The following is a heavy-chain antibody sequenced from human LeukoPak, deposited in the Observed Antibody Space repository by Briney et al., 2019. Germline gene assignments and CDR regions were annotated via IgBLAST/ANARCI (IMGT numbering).Heavy chain of an antibody. Sequence: SVKVSCKASGGTFSSYTISWVRQAPGPGLEWMGRIIPILGIANYAQTFQGRVTITEDKSTSKAYMELSSLRSEDTAVYYCARLVPAATPDSKIRDCWGQGTLVTVSS. CDR1: GGTFSSYT. V-gene: IGHV1-69*02. J-gene: IGHJ4*02. D-gene: IGHD2-2*01. CDR3: ARLVPAATPDSKIRDC. CDR2: IIPILGIA.